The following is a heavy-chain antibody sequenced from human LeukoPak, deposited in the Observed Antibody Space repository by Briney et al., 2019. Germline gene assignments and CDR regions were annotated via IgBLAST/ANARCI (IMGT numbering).Heavy chain of an antibody. CDR1: GYTFTSYD. J-gene: IGHJ4*02. V-gene: IGHV1-8*01. Sequence: ASEKVSGKASGYTFTSYDINWVRQATGQGLEWMGWMNPNSGNTGYAQKFQGRVTMTRNTSISTAYMELSSLRSEDTAVYYCARGPYGAVAGTFGDLDYWGQGTLVTVSS. CDR2: MNPNSGNT. CDR3: ARGPYGAVAGTFGDLDY. D-gene: IGHD6-19*01.